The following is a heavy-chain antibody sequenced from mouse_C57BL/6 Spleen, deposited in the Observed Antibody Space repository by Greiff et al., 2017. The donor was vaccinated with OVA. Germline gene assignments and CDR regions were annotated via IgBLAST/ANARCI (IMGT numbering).Heavy chain of an antibody. Sequence: LVESGPELVKPGASVKISCKASGYSFTGYYMNWVKQSPEKSLEWIGEINPSTGGTTYNQKFKAKATLTVDKSSSTAYMQLKSLTSEDSAVYYCARRVYDYDGYYFDYWGQGTTLTVSS. D-gene: IGHD2-4*01. CDR1: GYSFTGYY. CDR2: INPSTGGT. J-gene: IGHJ2*01. V-gene: IGHV1-42*01. CDR3: ARRVYDYDGYYFDY.